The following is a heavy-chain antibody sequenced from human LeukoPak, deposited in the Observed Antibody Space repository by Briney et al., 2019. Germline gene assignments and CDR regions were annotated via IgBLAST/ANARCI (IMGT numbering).Heavy chain of an antibody. J-gene: IGHJ4*02. CDR3: ARGYYDSSGYYPRYFDY. Sequence: ASVKVSCKASGYTFTSYGINWVRQAPGQGLEWMGWISAYNGNPNYAQKFQGRVTMTTDTYTSTAYMELRSLRSDDTAVYYCARGYYDSSGYYPRYFDYWGQGTLVTVSS. V-gene: IGHV1-18*01. D-gene: IGHD3-22*01. CDR2: ISAYNGNP. CDR1: GYTFTSYG.